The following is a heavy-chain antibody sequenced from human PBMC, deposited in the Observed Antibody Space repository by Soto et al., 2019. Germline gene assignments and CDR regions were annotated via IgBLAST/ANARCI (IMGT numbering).Heavy chain of an antibody. CDR1: GGSISSGDYY. J-gene: IGHJ3*02. Sequence: PSETLSLTCTVSGGSISSGDYYWSWIRQPPGKGLELIGYIYYSGSTYYNPSLKSRVTISVDTSKNQFSLKLSSVTAADTAVYYCARDLSGYYDSSGYQSGAFDIWGQGTMVTVSS. CDR2: IYYSGST. CDR3: ARDLSGYYDSSGYQSGAFDI. D-gene: IGHD3-22*01. V-gene: IGHV4-30-4*01.